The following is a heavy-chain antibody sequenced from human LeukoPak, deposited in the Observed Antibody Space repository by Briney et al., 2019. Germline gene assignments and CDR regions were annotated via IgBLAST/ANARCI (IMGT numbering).Heavy chain of an antibody. V-gene: IGHV3-48*03. CDR1: GLDFGAYE. J-gene: IGHJ4*02. Sequence: GGSLRLSCAASGLDFGAYEMNWVRQAPGKGLEWVAYFAGSDTTTYYADSVKGRFIISRDNARNSLYLQMNTLRAEDTALYYCTTLGYHLDSWGQGTLVTVSA. CDR3: TTLGYHLDS. D-gene: IGHD3-22*01. CDR2: FAGSDTTT.